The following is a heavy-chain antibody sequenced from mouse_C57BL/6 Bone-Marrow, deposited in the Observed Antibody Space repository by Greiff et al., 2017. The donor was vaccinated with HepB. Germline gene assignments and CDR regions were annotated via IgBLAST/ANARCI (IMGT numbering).Heavy chain of an antibody. CDR1: GFTFSNYW. CDR2: IRLKSDNYAT. CDR3: TGRGGYYFDY. J-gene: IGHJ2*01. Sequence: EVNVVESGGGLVQPGGSMKLSCVASGFTFSNYWMNWVRQSPEKGLEWVAQIRLKSDNYATHYAESVKGRFTISRDDSKSSVYLQMNNLRAEDTGIYYCTGRGGYYFDYWGQGTTLTVSS. V-gene: IGHV6-3*01.